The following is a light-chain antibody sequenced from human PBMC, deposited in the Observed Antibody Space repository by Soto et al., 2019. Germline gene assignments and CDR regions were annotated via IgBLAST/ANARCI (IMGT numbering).Light chain of an antibody. CDR3: QQYNKWPLT. CDR2: VAS. J-gene: IGKJ1*01. V-gene: IGKV3-15*01. Sequence: EIVMTQSPATLSVSPGERATLSCRASQSASNNLAWYQQKPGQAPRLLIYVASTRATGIPARFSGSGSGTEFTLTISSLQSEDFAVYYCQQYNKWPLTFGQGTKVKS. CDR1: QSASNN.